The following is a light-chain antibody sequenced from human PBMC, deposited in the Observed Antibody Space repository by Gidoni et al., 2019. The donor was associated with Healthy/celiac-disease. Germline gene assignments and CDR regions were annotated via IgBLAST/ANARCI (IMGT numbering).Light chain of an antibody. J-gene: IGKJ2*01. CDR1: QGIRND. CDR3: LQDYNYPFT. Sequence: AIQMTQSPSSLSASVGARVNITCRASQGIRNDLGLYQQKPGKAPKLLIYSASSLQSGVPSRFSGSGSGTDFTLTISSLQPEDFATYYCLQDYNYPFTFGQGTKLEIK. CDR2: SAS. V-gene: IGKV1-6*01.